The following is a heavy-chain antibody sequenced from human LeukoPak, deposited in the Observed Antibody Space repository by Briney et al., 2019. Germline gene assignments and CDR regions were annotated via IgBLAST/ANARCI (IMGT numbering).Heavy chain of an antibody. D-gene: IGHD3-16*02. CDR2: INHSGTT. CDR1: GGSFSDYY. Sequence: SETLSLTCAVYGGSFSDYYWSWIRQPPGKGLEWIGEINHSGTTNYSPSLKSRVSISVDTSKNQFSLKLNSVTAADSAMYYCASDYSSGSYRYTGSFDSWGQGMLVNVPS. CDR3: ASDYSSGSYRYTGSFDS. J-gene: IGHJ4*02. V-gene: IGHV4-34*01.